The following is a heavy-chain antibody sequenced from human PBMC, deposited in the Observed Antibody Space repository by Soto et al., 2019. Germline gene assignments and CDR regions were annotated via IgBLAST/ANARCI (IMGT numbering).Heavy chain of an antibody. Sequence: QVQLQQWGAGLLKPSETLSLTCAVYGGSFSGYYWSWIRQPPGKGLEWIGEINHSGSTNYNPSLKSRVTISVDTSKNQFSLKLSSVTAADTAVYYCARGGPTYYYGSGSYVAFDIWGQGTMVTVSS. CDR2: INHSGST. CDR3: ARGGPTYYYGSGSYVAFDI. CDR1: GGSFSGYY. V-gene: IGHV4-34*01. J-gene: IGHJ3*02. D-gene: IGHD3-10*01.